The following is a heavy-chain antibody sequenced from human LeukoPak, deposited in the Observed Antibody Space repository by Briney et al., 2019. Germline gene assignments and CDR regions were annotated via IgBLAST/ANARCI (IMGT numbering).Heavy chain of an antibody. Sequence: GGSLRLSCAASGFTFRRYGMSWVRQAPGKGLEWVSTISGSGGSTYYADSVKGRFTISRDNSKNTLYVQMNSLRAEDTAVYYCARKSASGNYPLDYWGQGTLVTVSS. V-gene: IGHV3-23*01. CDR3: ARKSASGNYPLDY. D-gene: IGHD3-10*01. CDR1: GFTFRRYG. J-gene: IGHJ4*02. CDR2: ISGSGGST.